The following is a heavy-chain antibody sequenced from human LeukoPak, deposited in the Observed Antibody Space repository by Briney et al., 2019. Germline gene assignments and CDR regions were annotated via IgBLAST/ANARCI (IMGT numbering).Heavy chain of an antibody. Sequence: SVKVSCKASGATFSSYALTWVRQAPGQGLEWMGGIIAIFDTANYAQKFQGRVTITADESTSTAYMELRSLRSDDTAVYYCATDYGSGSNRNDYWGQGTLVTVSS. CDR2: IIAIFDTA. CDR3: ATDYGSGSNRNDY. J-gene: IGHJ4*02. V-gene: IGHV1-69*01. CDR1: GATFSSYA. D-gene: IGHD3-10*01.